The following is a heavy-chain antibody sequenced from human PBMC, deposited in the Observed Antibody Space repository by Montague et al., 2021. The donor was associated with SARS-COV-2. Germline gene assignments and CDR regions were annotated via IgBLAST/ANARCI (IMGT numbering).Heavy chain of an antibody. CDR1: GSSLSTSGMC. CDR3: ARIPYDILTGYYSGFDY. J-gene: IGHJ4*02. V-gene: IGHV2-70*01. D-gene: IGHD3-9*01. Sequence: PALVKPTQTLTLTCTFSGSSLSTSGMCVSWIRQPPGKALEWLALIDWDDDKYYSTSLKTRLTISKDTSKNQVVLTMTNMDPVDTATYYCARIPYDILTGYYSGFDYWGQGTLVTVSS. CDR2: IDWDDDK.